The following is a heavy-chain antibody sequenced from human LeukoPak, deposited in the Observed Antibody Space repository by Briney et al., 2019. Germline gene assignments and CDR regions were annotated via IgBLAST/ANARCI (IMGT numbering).Heavy chain of an antibody. V-gene: IGHV3-23*01. Sequence: GGSLRLSCAASGFTFTRYAMNWVRQAPGKGLEWVSVFSSSGSTHYADSVKGRFTISRDNSKNTLYLQMSSLRAEDTAVYYCAKDSPDSRGYYYFTSWEQGTLVTVSS. D-gene: IGHD3-22*01. J-gene: IGHJ4*02. CDR3: AKDSPDSRGYYYFTS. CDR2: FSSSGST. CDR1: GFTFTRYA.